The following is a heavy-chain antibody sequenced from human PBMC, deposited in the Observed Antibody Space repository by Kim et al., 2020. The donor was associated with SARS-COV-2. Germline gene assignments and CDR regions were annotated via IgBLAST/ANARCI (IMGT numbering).Heavy chain of an antibody. J-gene: IGHJ6*01. Sequence: ASVKGRFIISRDDSKSIAYLQMNSLKTEDTAVYYCTREAGPSYYCYGMDVWGQGTTATVSS. V-gene: IGHV3-49*02. CDR3: TREAGPSYYCYGMDV. D-gene: IGHD6-19*01.